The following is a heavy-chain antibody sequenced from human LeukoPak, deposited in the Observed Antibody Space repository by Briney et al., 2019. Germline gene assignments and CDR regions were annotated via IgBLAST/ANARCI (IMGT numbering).Heavy chain of an antibody. Sequence: PGGSLRLSCADSGFTFSRYWMNWVRQAPGKGLEWVSSITSSSSSMYSADSVKGRLTISRDNAKNSLYLQMNSLRAEDTAVYYCARDLAWGGYWGQGTLVTVSS. CDR2: ITSSSSSM. J-gene: IGHJ4*02. V-gene: IGHV3-21*01. CDR3: ARDLAWGGY. CDR1: GFTFSRYW. D-gene: IGHD7-27*01.